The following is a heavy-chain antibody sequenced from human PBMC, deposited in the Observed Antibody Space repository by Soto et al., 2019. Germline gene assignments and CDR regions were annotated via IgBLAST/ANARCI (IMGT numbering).Heavy chain of an antibody. CDR1: GVTFSSYG. Sequence: QVQLVESGGDVVQPGRSLRLSCVASGVTFSSYGIHWVRQAPGKGLEWVAVVSYDGSNKHYADSVKGRFTISRDNSENMVSLQRYSLRAEDTAVYYCAKDTYYHDSSGYYVFDCWCQGTLVMVSS. CDR3: AKDTYYHDSSGYYVFDC. D-gene: IGHD3-22*01. J-gene: IGHJ4*02. V-gene: IGHV3-30*18. CDR2: VSYDGSNK.